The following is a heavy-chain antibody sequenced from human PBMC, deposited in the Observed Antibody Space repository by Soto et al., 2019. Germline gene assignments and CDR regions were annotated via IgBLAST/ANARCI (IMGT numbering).Heavy chain of an antibody. D-gene: IGHD3-3*01. CDR2: ISGSGGST. V-gene: IGHV3-23*01. J-gene: IGHJ4*02. CDR3: AKGGWEYDFWSGFYYFDY. CDR1: GFTFSSYA. Sequence: GGSLRLSCAASGFTFSSYAMSWVRQAPGKGLEWVSAISGSGGSTYYADSVKGRFTISRDNSKNTLYLQMNSLRAEDTAVYYCAKGGWEYDFWSGFYYFDYWGQGTLVTVSS.